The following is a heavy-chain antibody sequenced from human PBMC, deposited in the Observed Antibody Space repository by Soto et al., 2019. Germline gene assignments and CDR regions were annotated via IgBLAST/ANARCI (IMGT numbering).Heavy chain of an antibody. CDR2: INPSGGST. V-gene: IGHV1-46*03. CDR1: GYTFTSYY. D-gene: IGHD6-19*01. CDR3: ARENSSGWDVPWFDP. J-gene: IGHJ5*02. Sequence: ASVKVSCKASGYTFTSYYMHWVRQAPGQGLEWMGIINPSGGSTSYAQKFQGRVTMTRDTSTSTVYMELSSLRSEDTAVYYCARENSSGWDVPWFDPWGQATLVTLSS.